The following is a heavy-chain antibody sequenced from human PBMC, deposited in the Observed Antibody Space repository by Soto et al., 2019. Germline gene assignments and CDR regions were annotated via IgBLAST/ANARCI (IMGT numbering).Heavy chain of an antibody. CDR2: IWYDGSNK. V-gene: IGHV3-33*01. Sequence: QVQLVESGGGVVQPGRSLRLSCAASGFTFSSYGMHWVRQAPGKGLEWVAVIWYDGSNKYYADSVKGRFTISRDNSKNTLYLQMNSLRAEDTSVYYCARDSPGEGWLQDAFDIWGQGTMVTVSS. CDR1: GFTFSSYG. J-gene: IGHJ3*02. CDR3: ARDSPGEGWLQDAFDI. D-gene: IGHD3-16*01.